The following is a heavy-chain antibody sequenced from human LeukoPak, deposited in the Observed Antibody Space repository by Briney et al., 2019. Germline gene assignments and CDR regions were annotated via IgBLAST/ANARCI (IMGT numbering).Heavy chain of an antibody. CDR1: GFTFSSYP. D-gene: IGHD4-17*01. J-gene: IGHJ4*02. V-gene: IGHV3-23*01. Sequence: GGSLRLACAAPGFTFSSYPRSWVRQAPGKVLEWVSPISGSRGSTYFADSVKGRFTISRDNSKNTLYLQMNSLRDEDTAVYYCAKDRQTVTTVVDYWGQGTLVTVSS. CDR2: ISGSRGST. CDR3: AKDRQTVTTVVDY.